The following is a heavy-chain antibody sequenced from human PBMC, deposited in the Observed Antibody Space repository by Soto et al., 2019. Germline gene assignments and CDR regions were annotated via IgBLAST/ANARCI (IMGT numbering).Heavy chain of an antibody. CDR1: GFFISSGNY. J-gene: IGHJ3*01. CDR3: ARARWYDAFDV. CDR2: IFHGGNT. Sequence: SDTLSLTCAVSGFFISSGNYWGWIRKPPGKGLEWIGSIFHGGNTYYNPSLKSRVTISVDMSKNQFSLKLNSVTAADTAVYYCARARWYDAFDVWGQGTVVTVSS. D-gene: IGHD2-15*01. V-gene: IGHV4-38-2*01.